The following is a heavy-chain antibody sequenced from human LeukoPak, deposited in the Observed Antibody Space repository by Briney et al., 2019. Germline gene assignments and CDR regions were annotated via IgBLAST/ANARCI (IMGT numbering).Heavy chain of an antibody. CDR1: GFTFSHYG. Sequence: GGSLRLSCAASGFTFSHYGIHWVRQAPGKGLEWMAVISHDGSKKYYADSVKGRFSMSRDNSNNTLYLHMNSLRVEDTAVYYCAKAGDFYGPGDWGQGTLVTVSS. CDR2: ISHDGSKK. D-gene: IGHD2/OR15-2a*01. V-gene: IGHV3-30*18. CDR3: AKAGDFYGPGD. J-gene: IGHJ4*02.